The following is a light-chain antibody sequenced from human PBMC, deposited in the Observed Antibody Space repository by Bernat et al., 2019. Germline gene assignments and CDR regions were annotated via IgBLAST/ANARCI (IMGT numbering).Light chain of an antibody. CDR3: QQYEMSPLT. V-gene: IGKV3-20*01. CDR2: GAS. Sequence: EIVLTQSPDTLSLSPGERATLSCRASQTVSSRHLAWYQQKPGQAPRVLIYGASSRAFGIPDRFSGSGSGTDFTLTISRLEPEDFAVSFCQQYEMSPLTFGGGTTLEI. J-gene: IGKJ4*01. CDR1: QTVSSRH.